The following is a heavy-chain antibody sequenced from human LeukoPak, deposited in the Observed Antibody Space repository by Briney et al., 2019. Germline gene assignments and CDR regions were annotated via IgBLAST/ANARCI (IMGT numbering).Heavy chain of an antibody. J-gene: IGHJ6*03. Sequence: GGSLRLSCAASGFTFSSYWMHWVRHAPGKGLVWVSRINSDGSSTSYADSVKGRFTISRDNAKNTLYLQMNSLRAEDTAVYYCAKPPEVVPAAVYYYMDVWGKGTTVTVSS. CDR1: GFTFSSYW. CDR3: AKPPEVVPAAVYYYMDV. CDR2: INSDGSST. D-gene: IGHD2-2*01. V-gene: IGHV3-74*01.